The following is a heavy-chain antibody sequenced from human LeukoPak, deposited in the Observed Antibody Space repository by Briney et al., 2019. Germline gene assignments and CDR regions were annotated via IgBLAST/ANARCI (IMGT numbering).Heavy chain of an antibody. J-gene: IGHJ6*02. Sequence: SETLSLTCTVSGGSISSYYWSWIRQPPGEGLEWIGNIYQSGSTSYNPSLKSRVTMSIDTSKNQFSLKLGSVTAVDTAVYYCARTLQDARGFGMDVWGQGTTVTVSS. CDR2: IYQSGST. D-gene: IGHD2-8*01. CDR3: ARTLQDARGFGMDV. CDR1: GGSISSYY. V-gene: IGHV4-59*12.